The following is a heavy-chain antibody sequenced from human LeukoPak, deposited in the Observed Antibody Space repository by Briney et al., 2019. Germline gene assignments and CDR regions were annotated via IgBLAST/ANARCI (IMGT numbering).Heavy chain of an antibody. J-gene: IGHJ6*02. D-gene: IGHD5-18*01. CDR3: ARGRYSYGTHYYYYGMDV. V-gene: IGHV4-34*01. CDR2: INHSGST. CDR1: GGSFSGYY. Sequence: SETLSLTCAVYGGSFSGYYWSWIRQPPGKGLEWIGEINHSGSTNYNPSLKSRVTMSVDTSKNQFSLKLSSVTAADTAVYCCARGRYSYGTHYYYYGMDVWGQGTTVTVSS.